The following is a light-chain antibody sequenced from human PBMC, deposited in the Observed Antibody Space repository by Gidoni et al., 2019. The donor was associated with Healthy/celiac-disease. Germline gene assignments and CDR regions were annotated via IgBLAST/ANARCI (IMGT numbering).Light chain of an antibody. CDR3: QQRSNWPRT. V-gene: IGKV3-11*01. CDR1: QSVSSY. J-gene: IGKJ1*01. Sequence: EIVLTQSPATLSLSPGERATLSCRASQSVSSYLAWYQQKPGQAPRLLIYDASNRATGIPARFSGSGSGTDFTLTISSLEPEDFAVYYCQQRSNWPRTFXHXTKVGIK. CDR2: DAS.